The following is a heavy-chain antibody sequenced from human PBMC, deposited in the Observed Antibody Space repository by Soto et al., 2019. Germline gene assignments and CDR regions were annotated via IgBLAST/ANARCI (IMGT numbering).Heavy chain of an antibody. CDR2: ISGSGGST. J-gene: IGHJ4*02. D-gene: IGHD2-15*01. CDR3: AKVLRGYCSGGSCYFFDY. V-gene: IGHV3-23*01. CDR1: GFTFSSYA. Sequence: GGSLRPSCAASGFTFSSYAMSWVRQAPGKGLEWVSAISGSGGSTYYADYVKGRFTISRDNSKNTLYQQMNSQRAEDTAVYYCAKVLRGYCSGGSCYFFDYWGQGTLVTVSS.